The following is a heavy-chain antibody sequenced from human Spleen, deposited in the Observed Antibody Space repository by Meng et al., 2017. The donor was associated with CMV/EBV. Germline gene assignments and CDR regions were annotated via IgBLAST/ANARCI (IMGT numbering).Heavy chain of an antibody. CDR1: GFTFSRYG. D-gene: IGHD1-26*01. CDR2: IENDGSNK. CDR3: VKFFRWDQPDDAFDI. Sequence: GGSLRLFCAASGFTFSRYGMDWVRQGPGKGLEWVTFIENDGSNKYYADSVKGRFTISRDNFKNTVHLQINSLRAEDTALYYCVKFFRWDQPDDAFDIWGHGTMVTVSS. J-gene: IGHJ3*02. V-gene: IGHV3-30*02.